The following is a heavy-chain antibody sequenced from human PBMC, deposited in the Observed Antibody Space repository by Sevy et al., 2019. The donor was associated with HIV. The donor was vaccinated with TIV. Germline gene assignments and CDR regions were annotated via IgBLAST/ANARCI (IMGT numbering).Heavy chain of an antibody. CDR2: IYSGGNT. V-gene: IGHV3-53*01. CDR3: ARGTILEGSWYGMDV. J-gene: IGHJ6*02. D-gene: IGHD3-3*01. CDR1: GFIVSSNY. Sequence: GGSLRLSCAVSGFIVSSNYMTWVRQAPGKGLEWVSVIYSGGNTFYADSVRGRFTISRDNSKNTLYLQMNSLRAEDTAVYHCARGTILEGSWYGMDVWGQGTTVTVSS.